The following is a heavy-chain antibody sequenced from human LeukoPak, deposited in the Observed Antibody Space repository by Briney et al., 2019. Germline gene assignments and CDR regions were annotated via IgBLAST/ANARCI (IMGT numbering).Heavy chain of an antibody. CDR1: GFTFSSYG. CDR2: IRYDGSNK. Sequence: PGGSLRLSCAASGFTFSSYGMHWVRQAPGKGLEWVAFIRYDGSNKYYADSVKGRFTISRDNSKNTLYLQMNSLRAEDTAVYYCAKDLWDSSSSEYWGQGTPVTVSS. V-gene: IGHV3-30*02. CDR3: AKDLWDSSSSEY. J-gene: IGHJ4*02. D-gene: IGHD6-6*01.